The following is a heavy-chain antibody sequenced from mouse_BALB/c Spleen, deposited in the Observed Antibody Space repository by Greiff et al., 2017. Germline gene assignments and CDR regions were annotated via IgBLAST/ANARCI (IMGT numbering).Heavy chain of an antibody. V-gene: IGHV1-80*01. J-gene: IGHJ4*01. CDR1: GYAFSSYW. CDR3: ARSEGTGTERYAMDY. D-gene: IGHD4-1*01. Sequence: QVQLKQSGAELVRPGSSVKISCKASGYAFSSYWMNWVKQRPGQGLEWIGQIYPGDGDTNYNGKFKGKATLTADKSSSTAYMQLSSLTSEDSAVYFCARSEGTGTERYAMDYWGQGTSVTVSS. CDR2: IYPGDGDT.